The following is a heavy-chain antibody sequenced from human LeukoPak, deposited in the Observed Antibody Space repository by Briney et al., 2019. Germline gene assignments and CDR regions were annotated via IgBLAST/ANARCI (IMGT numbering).Heavy chain of an antibody. Sequence: SETLSLTCTVSGGSISSRSYYWGWIRQPPGKGLVWIGSIYYSGSTYYNPSLKSRVTISVDTSKNQFSLKLSSVTAADTAVYYCARPSITMVRGFDPWGQGTLVTVSS. V-gene: IGHV4-39*01. CDR2: IYYSGST. J-gene: IGHJ5*02. CDR3: ARPSITMVRGFDP. D-gene: IGHD3-10*01. CDR1: GGSISSRSYY.